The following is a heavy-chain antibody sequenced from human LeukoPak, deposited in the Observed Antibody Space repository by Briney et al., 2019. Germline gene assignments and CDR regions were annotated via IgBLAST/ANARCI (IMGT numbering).Heavy chain of an antibody. V-gene: IGHV1-18*04. CDR2: ISAYNGNT. D-gene: IGHD6-19*01. CDR1: GDTFTSYG. J-gene: IGHJ4*02. CDR3: ARDLGIAVAGRYFDY. Sequence: GASVKVSCKASGDTFTSYGISWVRQAPGQGREWMGWISAYNGNTNYAQKLQGRVTMTTDTSTSTAYMELRSLRSDDTAVYYCARDLGIAVAGRYFDYWGQGTLVTVSS.